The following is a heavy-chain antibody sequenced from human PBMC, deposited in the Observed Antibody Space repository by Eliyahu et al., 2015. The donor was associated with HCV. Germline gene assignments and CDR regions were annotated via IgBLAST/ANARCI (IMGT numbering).Heavy chain of an antibody. Sequence: EVQLLESGGGLVQPGGSXRLXCAASGFNFNYYTMTWVRXAPGKGVEWXSAISGSGGITYYADSVKGRFTISRGKSENTLFLQMNSLRAEDTAVYYCAKDWSPNLTPPYFDYWVQGTPVTVSS. CDR3: AKDWSPNLTPPYFDY. D-gene: IGHD3-3*01. J-gene: IGHJ4*02. CDR1: GFNFNYYT. CDR2: ISGSGGIT. V-gene: IGHV3-23*01.